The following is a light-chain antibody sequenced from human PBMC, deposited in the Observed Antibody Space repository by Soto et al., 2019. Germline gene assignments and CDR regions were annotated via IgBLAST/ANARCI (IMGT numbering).Light chain of an antibody. CDR2: LAS. CDR1: QSLLYRDGRIF. CDR3: MQALQTPT. Sequence: DIVMTQSPLSLAVTPGEPASISCRSSQSLLYRDGRIFLDWYLQRPGHSPQLRIYLASIRASGVPDRFSGSGSGTDFTLKISRVEAEDVGIYYCMQALQTPTFGGGTRLDIK. V-gene: IGKV2-28*01. J-gene: IGKJ4*01.